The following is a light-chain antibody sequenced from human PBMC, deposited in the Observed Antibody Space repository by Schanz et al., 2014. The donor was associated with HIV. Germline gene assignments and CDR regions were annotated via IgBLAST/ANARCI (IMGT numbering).Light chain of an antibody. V-gene: IGLV2-14*03. CDR3: SSYTSSRLWV. Sequence: QSALTQPASVSGSPGQSITISCTGTSSDVGGYNYVSWYQQHPGKAPKLIIYDVASRPSGIPDRVSGSKSGNTASLTVSGLQAEDEADYYCSSYTSSRLWVFGGGTKLTVL. J-gene: IGLJ3*02. CDR2: DVA. CDR1: SSDVGGYNY.